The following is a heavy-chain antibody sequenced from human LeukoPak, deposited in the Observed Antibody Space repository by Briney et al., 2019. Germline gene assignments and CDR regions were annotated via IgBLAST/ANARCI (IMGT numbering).Heavy chain of an antibody. CDR3: ARRPSPLAAYYDFWNPFDY. V-gene: IGHV5-51*01. J-gene: IGHJ4*02. Sequence: GESLKISCKGSGYSFTNYWIGWVRQMPGKGLEWMGIIYPGDSDTRYSPSFQGQVTISADKSISTAYLQWSSLKASDTAMYYCARRPSPLAAYYDFWNPFDYWGQGTLVTVSS. D-gene: IGHD3-3*01. CDR2: IYPGDSDT. CDR1: GYSFTNYW.